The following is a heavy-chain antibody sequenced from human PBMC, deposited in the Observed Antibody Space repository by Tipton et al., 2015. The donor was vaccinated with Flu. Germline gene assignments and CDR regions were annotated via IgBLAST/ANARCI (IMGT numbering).Heavy chain of an antibody. D-gene: IGHD3-10*01. CDR3: SSYYIRAFDI. Sequence: LRLSCAVSGVSTTSTLYYWSWIRQPAGKGLEWIGYIYYSGNTNYNPSLKSRVTMSLDASKSHFSLKLSSVTAADTAMYYCSSYYIRAFDIWGQGTMVTVSS. CDR1: GVSTTSTLYY. J-gene: IGHJ3*02. CDR2: IYYSGNT. V-gene: IGHV4-61*10.